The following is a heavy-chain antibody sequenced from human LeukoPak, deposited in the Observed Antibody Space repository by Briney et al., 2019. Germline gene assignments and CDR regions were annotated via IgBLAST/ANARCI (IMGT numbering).Heavy chain of an antibody. Sequence: ASVKVSCKASGGTFGSYAISWVRQAPGQGLEWMGGIIPIFGTANYAQKFQGRVTITADKSTSTAYMELSSLRSEDTAVYYCATDDCSGGIQGCAFGYWGQGTLVTVSS. CDR2: IIPIFGTA. CDR3: ATDDCSGGIQGCAFGY. CDR1: GGTFGSYA. J-gene: IGHJ4*02. V-gene: IGHV1-69*06. D-gene: IGHD2-15*01.